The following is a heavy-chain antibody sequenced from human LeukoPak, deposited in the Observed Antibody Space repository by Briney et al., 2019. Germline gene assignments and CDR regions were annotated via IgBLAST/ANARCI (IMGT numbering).Heavy chain of an antibody. CDR1: GFTFSSYA. CDR3: AKMPVSYSSGWSTFDY. CDR2: ISGSGDST. V-gene: IGHV3-23*01. Sequence: GGSLRLSCAASGFTFSSYAMSWVRQAPGKGLERVSGISGSGDSTYYADSVKGRFTISRDNSKNTLYLQMNSLRAEDMAVYYCAKMPVSYSSGWSTFDYWGQGNLVTVSS. J-gene: IGHJ4*02. D-gene: IGHD6-19*01.